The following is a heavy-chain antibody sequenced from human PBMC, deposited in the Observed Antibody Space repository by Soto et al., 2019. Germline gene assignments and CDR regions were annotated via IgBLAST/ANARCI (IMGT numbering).Heavy chain of an antibody. V-gene: IGHV3-7*03. Sequence: VQLVESGGGVVQPGGSLRLSCVGSRFDFSSYWMSWVGQAPGKGLEWVANIKEDGSKTYYVDSVKGRFTTSRDNANESLFLQVNSLRADDTAVYYCARGGFGHSYGYHDYWGQGTLVTVSS. CDR2: IKEDGSKT. CDR1: RFDFSSYW. CDR3: ARGGFGHSYGYHDY. J-gene: IGHJ4*02. D-gene: IGHD5-18*01.